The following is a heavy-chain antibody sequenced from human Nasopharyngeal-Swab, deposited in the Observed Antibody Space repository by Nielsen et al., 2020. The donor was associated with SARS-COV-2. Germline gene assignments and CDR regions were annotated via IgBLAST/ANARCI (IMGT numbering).Heavy chain of an antibody. J-gene: IGHJ4*02. V-gene: IGHV4-34*01. CDR3: ARGLRWVAVVRWELLSGFDY. D-gene: IGHD1-26*01. Sequence: GLQWIGEINHSGSTNYNPSLKSRVTISVDTSKNQFSLKLSSVTAADTAVYYCARGLRWVAVVRWELLSGFDYWGQGTLVTVSS. CDR2: INHSGST.